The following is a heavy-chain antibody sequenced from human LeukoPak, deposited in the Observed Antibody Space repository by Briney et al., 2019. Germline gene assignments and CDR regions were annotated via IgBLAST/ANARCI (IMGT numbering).Heavy chain of an antibody. CDR3: ARDGSQLWPWAFDI. Sequence: PSQTLSLTCTVSGGSISSGGYYWSWIRQHPGKGLEWIGYIYCSGSTYYNPSLKSRVTISVDTSKNQFSLKLSSVTAADTAVYYCARDGSQLWPWAFDIWGQGTMVTVSS. CDR2: IYCSGST. CDR1: GGSISSGGYY. J-gene: IGHJ3*02. V-gene: IGHV4-31*03. D-gene: IGHD5-18*01.